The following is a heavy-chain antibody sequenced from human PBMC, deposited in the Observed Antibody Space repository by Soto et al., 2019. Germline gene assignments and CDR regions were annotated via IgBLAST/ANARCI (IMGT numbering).Heavy chain of an antibody. CDR1: GFTFSTSG. Sequence: GGSLRLSCAASGFTFSTSGMHWVRQAPGKGLEWVTVISYDGGDKYYAESVKGRFSISRDNSKNTLYLQMNSLRTEDTATYYCAKGQIVATGRGHYGLDVWGQGTTVTVSS. V-gene: IGHV3-30*18. D-gene: IGHD5-12*01. J-gene: IGHJ6*02. CDR3: AKGQIVATGRGHYGLDV. CDR2: ISYDGGDK.